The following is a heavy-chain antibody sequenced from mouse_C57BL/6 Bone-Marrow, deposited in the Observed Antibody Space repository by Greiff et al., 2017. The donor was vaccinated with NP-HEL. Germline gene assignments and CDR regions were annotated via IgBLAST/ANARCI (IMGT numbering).Heavy chain of an antibody. V-gene: IGHV1-80*01. CDR1: GYAFSSYW. Sequence: VKVVESGAELVKPGASVKISCKASGYAFSSYWLNWVKERPGKGLEWIGQIYPGDGDTKYNGKFKGKATLAADKSSSTAYMQVSNLTSEDSAVYFCARGDYGSSRFGYAMDYWGQGTSVTVSS. J-gene: IGHJ4*01. CDR3: ARGDYGSSRFGYAMDY. D-gene: IGHD1-1*01. CDR2: IYPGDGDT.